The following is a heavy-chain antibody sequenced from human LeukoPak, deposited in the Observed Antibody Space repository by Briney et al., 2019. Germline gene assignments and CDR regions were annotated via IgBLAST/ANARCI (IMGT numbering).Heavy chain of an antibody. Sequence: PGGSLRLSCAASGFTFSAYEMNWVRQAPGKGLEWLSYISGSGDTIYYAESVKGRFTISRDNAKNSLYLQMSSLRAEDTAVYYCVSAYGGLLDYWGQGTLVTFSS. CDR2: ISGSGDTI. CDR1: GFTFSAYE. D-gene: IGHD3-16*01. J-gene: IGHJ4*02. CDR3: VSAYGGLLDY. V-gene: IGHV3-48*03.